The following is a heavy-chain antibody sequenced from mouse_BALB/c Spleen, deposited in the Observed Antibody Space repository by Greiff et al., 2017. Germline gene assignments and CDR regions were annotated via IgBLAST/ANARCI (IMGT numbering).Heavy chain of an antibody. J-gene: IGHJ2*01. CDR3: AREDYDGTGFFDY. CDR1: GYTFTSYT. Sequence: QVQLQQPGAELVKPGASVKLSCKASGYTFTSYTMHWVKQRPGQGLEWIGYINPSSGYTNYNQKFKDKATLTADKSSSTAYMQLSSLTSEDSAVYYCAREDYDGTGFFDYWGQGTTLTVSS. D-gene: IGHD2-4*01. CDR2: INPSSGYT. V-gene: IGHV1S26*01.